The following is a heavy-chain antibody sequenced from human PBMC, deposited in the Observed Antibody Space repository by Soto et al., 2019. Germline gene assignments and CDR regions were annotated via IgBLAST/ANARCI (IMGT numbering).Heavy chain of an antibody. V-gene: IGHV3-23*01. CDR1: GFFFSSYT. CDR3: AKARDQQWVRLPFDY. J-gene: IGHJ4*02. D-gene: IGHD6-19*01. Sequence: EVQLLESAGGLVQPGGSLRLSCVGSGFFFSSYTMTWVRQAPGKGLEWVSSFSATSENTYYADSVRGRFTISRDNSKNTLFLQMNSLTAEDTAMYYCAKARDQQWVRLPFDYWGQGILVIVSS. CDR2: FSATSENT.